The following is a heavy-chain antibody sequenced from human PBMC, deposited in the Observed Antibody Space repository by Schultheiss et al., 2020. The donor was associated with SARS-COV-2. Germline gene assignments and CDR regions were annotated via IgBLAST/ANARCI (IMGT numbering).Heavy chain of an antibody. CDR2: IYHSGST. J-gene: IGHJ4*02. CDR1: GGSFSGYY. Sequence: SETLSLTCAVYGGSFSGYYWSWIRQPPGKGLEWIGEIYHSGSTNYNPSLKSRVTISVDKSKNQFSLKLSSVTAADTAVYYCARGSGWELHFDYWGQGTLVTVSS. D-gene: IGHD1-26*01. CDR3: ARGSGWELHFDY. V-gene: IGHV4-34*01.